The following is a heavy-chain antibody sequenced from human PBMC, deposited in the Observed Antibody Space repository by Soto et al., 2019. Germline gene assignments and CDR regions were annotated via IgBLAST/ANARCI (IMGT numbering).Heavy chain of an antibody. D-gene: IGHD3-10*01. V-gene: IGHV4-4*02. CDR1: SGSISSSNW. CDR2: IYHSGST. Sequence: QVQLQESGPGLVKPSGTLSLTCAVSSGSISSSNWWSWVRQPPGKGLEWIGEIYHSGSTNYNPSLKSRVTISVDKSKNQFSLKLSSVTAADTAGYYCARGVRVVGYYYYYMDVWGKGTTVTVSS. CDR3: ARGVRVVGYYYYYMDV. J-gene: IGHJ6*03.